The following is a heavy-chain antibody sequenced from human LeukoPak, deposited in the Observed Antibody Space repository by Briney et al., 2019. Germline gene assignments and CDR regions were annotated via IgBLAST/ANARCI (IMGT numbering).Heavy chain of an antibody. CDR1: GYTFTAHY. Sequence: ASVKVSCKASGYTFTAHYIHWVRQAPGQGLQWMGWINPYNLGTNFAQAFQGRVIMTTDMSTNTVHMELRSLRFDDTAVYYCRRDRGGSSPFAPGGKETVVTVTS. J-gene: IGHJ5*02. D-gene: IGHD2-15*01. CDR3: RRDRGGSSPFAP. V-gene: IGHV1-2*02. CDR2: INPYNLGT.